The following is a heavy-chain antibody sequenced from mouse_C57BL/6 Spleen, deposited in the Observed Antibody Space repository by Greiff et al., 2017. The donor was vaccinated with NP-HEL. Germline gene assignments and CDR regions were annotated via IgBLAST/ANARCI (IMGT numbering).Heavy chain of an antibody. J-gene: IGHJ3*01. D-gene: IGHD3-2*02. V-gene: IGHV1-69*01. CDR2: IDPSDSYT. CDR3: ASGPLDSSGYVSSWFAY. Sequence: QVQLQQPGAELVMPGASVKLSCKASGYTFTSYWMHWVKQRPGQGLEWIGEIDPSDSYTNYNQKFKGKSTLTVDKSSSPAYMQLSSLTSEDSAVYYCASGPLDSSGYVSSWFAYWGQGTLVTVSA. CDR1: GYTFTSYW.